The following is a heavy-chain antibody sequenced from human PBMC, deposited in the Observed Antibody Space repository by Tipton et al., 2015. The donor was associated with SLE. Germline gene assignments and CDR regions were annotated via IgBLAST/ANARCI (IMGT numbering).Heavy chain of an antibody. Sequence: SLRLSCTASGSTFGDYAMSWVRQAPGKGLEWVGFIRSKVYGGTTEYAASVKGRFTISRDDSKSIAYLQMSSLRAEDTAVYYCATLGDYWGQGTLVTVSS. J-gene: IGHJ4*02. CDR1: GSTFGDYA. V-gene: IGHV3-49*04. D-gene: IGHD3-10*01. CDR3: ATLGDY. CDR2: IRSKVYGGTT.